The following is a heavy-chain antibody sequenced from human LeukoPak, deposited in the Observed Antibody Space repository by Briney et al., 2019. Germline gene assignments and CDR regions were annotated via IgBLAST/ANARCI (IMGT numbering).Heavy chain of an antibody. CDR3: ARDHYYNSSGYTFRH. D-gene: IGHD3-22*01. CDR1: GYTFTSYG. V-gene: IGHV1-18*01. CDR2: ISAYNGNT. Sequence: ASVKVSCTASGYTFTSYGISWVRQAPGQWLEWMGWISAYNGNTNYAQKLQGRVTMTTDTSTSTAYMELRSLRSDDTAVYYCARDHYYNSSGYTFRHWGQGTLVTVSS. J-gene: IGHJ1*01.